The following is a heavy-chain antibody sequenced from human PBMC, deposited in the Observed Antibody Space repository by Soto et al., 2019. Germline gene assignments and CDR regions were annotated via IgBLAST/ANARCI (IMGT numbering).Heavy chain of an antibody. CDR3: ARGPSVAGTSWFDP. CDR2: MNPNSGNT. J-gene: IGHJ5*02. V-gene: IGHV1-8*01. Sequence: ASVKVSCKASGYTFTSYDINWVRQATGQGLEWMGWMNPNSGNTGYAQKLQGRVTMTRNTSISTAYMELSSLRSEDTAVYYCARGPSVAGTSWFDPWGQGTLVTVSS. CDR1: GYTFTSYD. D-gene: IGHD6-19*01.